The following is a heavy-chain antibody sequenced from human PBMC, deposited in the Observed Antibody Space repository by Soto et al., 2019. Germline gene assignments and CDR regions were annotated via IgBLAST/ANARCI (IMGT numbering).Heavy chain of an antibody. V-gene: IGHV3-53*01. CDR1: GFSVSSSY. D-gene: IGHD2-15*01. J-gene: IGHJ6*02. CDR3: ARLHRGGLNYYYDSGMDL. CDR2: IYSDGST. Sequence: QAGGSLRLSCAASGFSVSSSYMSWVRQAPGKGLEWVSVIYSDGSTYYAASVKGRFTISRDNSKNTLYLQMNSLRVEDTAVYYCARLHRGGLNYYYDSGMDLWGQGTTVTVS.